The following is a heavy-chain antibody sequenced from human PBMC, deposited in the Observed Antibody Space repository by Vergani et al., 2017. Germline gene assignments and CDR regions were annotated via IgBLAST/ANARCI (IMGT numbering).Heavy chain of an antibody. CDR3: ARDRTLEHPSSPTTHYYLDV. V-gene: IGHV1-69*08. CDR2: IIPILGIA. D-gene: IGHD1/OR15-1a*01. J-gene: IGHJ6*03. Sequence: QVQLVQSGAEVKKPGSSVKVSCKASGGTFSSYTISWVRQAPGQGLEWMGRIIPILGIANYAQKFQGRVTITADKSTSTAYMELSSLRSEDTAVYYCARDRTLEHPSSPTTHYYLDVWGKGTTVTVSS. CDR1: GGTFSSYT.